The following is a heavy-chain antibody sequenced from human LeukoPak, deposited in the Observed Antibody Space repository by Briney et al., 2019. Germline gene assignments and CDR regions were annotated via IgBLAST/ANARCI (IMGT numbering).Heavy chain of an antibody. J-gene: IGHJ4*02. Sequence: ASVKVSCKASGYTFTSYYMHWVRQAPGQGLEWMGIINPSGGSTSYAQKFQGRVTMTRNTSISTAYMELSSLRSEDTAVYYCARGAVNTYYDFWSGYYPRYFDYWGQGTLVTVSS. CDR1: GYTFTSYY. V-gene: IGHV1-46*01. CDR2: INPSGGST. D-gene: IGHD3-3*01. CDR3: ARGAVNTYYDFWSGYYPRYFDY.